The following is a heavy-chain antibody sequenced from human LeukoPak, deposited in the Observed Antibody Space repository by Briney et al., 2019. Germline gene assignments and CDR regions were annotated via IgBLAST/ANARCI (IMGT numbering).Heavy chain of an antibody. CDR1: GGFISSAGYY. V-gene: IGHV4-30-2*01. Sequence: PSETPSLTCTVYGGFISSAGYYWSWIRQPPGKGLEWIGDIYHSGSTYYNPSLKSRVTISVDRSKNQFSLKLSSMTAADTAVYYCARGVVVVPAAPNAFDIWGQGTMVTVSS. CDR3: ARGVVVVPAAPNAFDI. CDR2: IYHSGST. J-gene: IGHJ3*02. D-gene: IGHD2-2*01.